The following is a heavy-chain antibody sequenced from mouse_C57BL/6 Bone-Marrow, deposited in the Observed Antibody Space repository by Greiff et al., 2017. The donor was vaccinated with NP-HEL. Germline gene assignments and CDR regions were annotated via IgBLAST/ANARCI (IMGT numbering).Heavy chain of an antibody. V-gene: IGHV1-55*01. Sequence: VQLQQPGAELVKPGASVKMSCKASGYTFTSYWITWVKQRPGQGLEWIGDIYPGSGSTNYNEKFKSKATLTVDTSSSTAYMQLSSLTSEDSAVYYCARRGGQLRLRYYFDYWGQGTTLTVSS. D-gene: IGHD3-2*02. CDR1: GYTFTSYW. J-gene: IGHJ2*01. CDR3: ARRGGQLRLRYYFDY. CDR2: IYPGSGST.